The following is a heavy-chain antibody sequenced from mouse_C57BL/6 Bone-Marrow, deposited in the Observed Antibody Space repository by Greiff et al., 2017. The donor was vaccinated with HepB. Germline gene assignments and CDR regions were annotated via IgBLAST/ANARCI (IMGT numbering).Heavy chain of an antibody. J-gene: IGHJ1*03. CDR1: GYSFTDYN. D-gene: IGHD1-1*01. V-gene: IGHV1-39*01. CDR3: AIITTGGLYWYFDV. CDR2: INPNYGTT. Sequence: EVQLQQSGPELVKPGASVKISCKASGYSFTDYNMNWVKQSNGKSLEWIGVINPNYGTTSYNQKFKGNATLTVDQSSSTAYMQLNSLTSEDSAVYYCAIITTGGLYWYFDVWGTGTTVTVSS.